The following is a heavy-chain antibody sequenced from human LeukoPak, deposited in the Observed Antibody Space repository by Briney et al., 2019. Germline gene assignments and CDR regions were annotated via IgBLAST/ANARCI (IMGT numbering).Heavy chain of an antibody. J-gene: IGHJ3*02. CDR3: ARHAGSWRGATSLDI. CDR1: GGSISSYY. Sequence: PSETLPLTCTVSGGSISSYYWSWIRQPPGKGLEWIGYIYYSGSTNYNPSLKSRVTISVDTSKNQFSLKLSSVTAADTAVYYCARHAGSWRGATSLDIWGQGTMVTVSS. V-gene: IGHV4-59*08. D-gene: IGHD5-12*01. CDR2: IYYSGST.